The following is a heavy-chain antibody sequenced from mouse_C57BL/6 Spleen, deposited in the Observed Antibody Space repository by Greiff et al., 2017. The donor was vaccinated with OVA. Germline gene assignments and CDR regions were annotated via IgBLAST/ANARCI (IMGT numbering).Heavy chain of an antibody. J-gene: IGHJ3*01. CDR3: ARRYYGSSYVGFAY. Sequence: VQLQQSGAELMKPGASVKLSCKATGYTFTGYWIEWVKQRPGHGLEWIGEILPGSGSTNYNEKFKGKATFTADTSSNTAYMQLSSLTTEDSAIYYCARRYYGSSYVGFAYWGQGTLVTVSA. CDR2: ILPGSGST. D-gene: IGHD1-1*01. V-gene: IGHV1-9*01. CDR1: GYTFTGYW.